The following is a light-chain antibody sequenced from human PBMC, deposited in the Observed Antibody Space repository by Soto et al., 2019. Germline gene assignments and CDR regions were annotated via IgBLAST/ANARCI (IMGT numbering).Light chain of an antibody. V-gene: IGKV1-27*01. J-gene: IGKJ1*01. CDR3: QKYDTVPQT. Sequence: DIQMTQSPSSLSASVGDTVSITCRASQGIIDYLAWYQQRPGKATRLLIYAASTLHTGVPSRFSGSGAGTDFTLKISSLQPEDVGTYYCQKYDTVPQTFGPGTRVEIK. CDR1: QGIIDY. CDR2: AAS.